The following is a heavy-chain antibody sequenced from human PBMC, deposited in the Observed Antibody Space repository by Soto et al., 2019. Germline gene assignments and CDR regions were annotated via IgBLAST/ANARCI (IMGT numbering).Heavy chain of an antibody. CDR3: VRDGTKTLRDWFDP. Sequence: LSLTCTVSCASISGFYWSWIRKSAGKGLEWIGRIYATGTTDYNPSLKSRVMMSVDTSKKQFSLKLRSVTAADTAVYYCVRDGTKTLRDWFDPWGQG. V-gene: IGHV4-4*07. CDR2: IYATGTT. J-gene: IGHJ5*02. D-gene: IGHD1-1*01. CDR1: CASISGFY.